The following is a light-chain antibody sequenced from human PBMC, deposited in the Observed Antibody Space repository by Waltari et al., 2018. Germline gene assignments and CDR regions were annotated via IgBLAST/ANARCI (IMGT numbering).Light chain of an antibody. CDR1: QSVSRS. J-gene: IGKJ1*01. Sequence: EIVLTQSPATLSLSPGERATLSCRASQSVSRSLAWYQQKPVQAPRLLIYDASNRATRIPARFSGSGSVPAFTITISTLEPEDFALYYCPQSSRWPPTTSGQGTKVEIK. CDR3: PQSSRWPPTT. V-gene: IGKV3-11*01. CDR2: DAS.